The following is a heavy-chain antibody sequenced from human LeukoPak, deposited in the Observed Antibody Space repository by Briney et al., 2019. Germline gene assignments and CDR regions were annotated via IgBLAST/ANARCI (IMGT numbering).Heavy chain of an antibody. Sequence: GGSLSFSFEAPGLPFEGYPMPWSGQAPGKGLEWVSVISGDGRSRDYADSVKGRFTISRDNSKNSLYLQMNSLRSEDTALYYCAKALWSGYLTPIDYWGQGTLVTVSS. D-gene: IGHD3-3*01. CDR3: AKALWSGYLTPIDY. V-gene: IGHV3-43*02. CDR1: GLPFEGYP. J-gene: IGHJ4*02. CDR2: ISGDGRSR.